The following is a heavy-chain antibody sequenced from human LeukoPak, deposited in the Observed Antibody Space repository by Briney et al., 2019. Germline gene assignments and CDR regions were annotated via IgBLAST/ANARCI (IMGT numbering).Heavy chain of an antibody. CDR1: GGSISSYY. CDR2: IYYSGST. CDR3: ARAIRYYYDSSGYPYYFDY. J-gene: IGHJ4*02. Sequence: SETLSLTCTVSGGSISSYYWSWLRQPPGKGLEWIGYIYYSGSTNYNPSLKSRVAISVDTSKNQFSLKLSSVTAADTAVYYCARAIRYYYDSSGYPYYFDYWGQGTLVTVSS. D-gene: IGHD3-22*01. V-gene: IGHV4-59*01.